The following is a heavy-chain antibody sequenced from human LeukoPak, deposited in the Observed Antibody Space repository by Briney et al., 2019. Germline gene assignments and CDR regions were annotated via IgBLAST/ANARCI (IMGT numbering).Heavy chain of an antibody. Sequence: PSGTLSLTCGVSGGSITSTNYWTWVRQPPGKGLEWIGEVNLQGSTNYNPSLMGRVAISVDMSENHTSLQLTSVTAADTAVYYCAREGGPYRPLDYSGQGTLVTVYS. CDR2: VNLQGST. CDR3: AREGGPYRPLDY. CDR1: GGSITSTNY. V-gene: IGHV4-4*02. J-gene: IGHJ4*02.